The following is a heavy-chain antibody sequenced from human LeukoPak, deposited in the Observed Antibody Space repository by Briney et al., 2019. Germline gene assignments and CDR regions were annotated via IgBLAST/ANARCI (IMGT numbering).Heavy chain of an antibody. J-gene: IGHJ5*02. Sequence: GGSLRLSCAASGFTFSSYWMHWVRQAPGKGLVWVSRINSDGSSTSHADSVKGRFTISRDNAKNTLYLQMNSLGAEDTAVYYCARGVGYCSSTSCYWWFDPWGQGTLVTVSS. CDR2: INSDGSST. V-gene: IGHV3-74*01. D-gene: IGHD2-2*01. CDR1: GFTFSSYW. CDR3: ARGVGYCSSTSCYWWFDP.